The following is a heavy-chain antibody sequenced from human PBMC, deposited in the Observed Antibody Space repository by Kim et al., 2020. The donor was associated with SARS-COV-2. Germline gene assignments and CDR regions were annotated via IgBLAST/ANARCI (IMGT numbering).Heavy chain of an antibody. CDR2: IYTSGST. J-gene: IGHJ6*03. Sequence: SETLSLTCTVSGGSISSYYWSWIRQPAGKGLEWIGRIYTSGSTNYNPSLKSRVTMSVDTSKNQFSLKLSSVTAADTTVYYCATYSSWTRPNYYYYYMDVWGKGTTVTVSS. CDR1: GGSISSYY. CDR3: ATYSSWTRPNYYYYYMDV. D-gene: IGHD6-13*01. V-gene: IGHV4-4*07.